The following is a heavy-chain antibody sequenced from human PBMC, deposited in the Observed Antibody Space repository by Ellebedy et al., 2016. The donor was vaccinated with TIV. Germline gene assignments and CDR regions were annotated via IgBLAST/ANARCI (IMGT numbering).Heavy chain of an antibody. Sequence: MPSETLSLTCTVSGGSISSYYWSWIRQPPGKGLEWIGYIYYSGSTNYNPSLKSRVTISVDTSKNQFSLKLSSVTAADTAVYYCARDSMVSDAFDIWGQGTMVTVSS. V-gene: IGHV4-59*01. J-gene: IGHJ3*02. CDR1: GGSISSYY. CDR3: ARDSMVSDAFDI. D-gene: IGHD5-18*01. CDR2: IYYSGST.